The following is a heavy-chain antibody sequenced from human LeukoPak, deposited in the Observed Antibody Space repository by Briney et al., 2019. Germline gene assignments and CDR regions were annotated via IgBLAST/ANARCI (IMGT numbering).Heavy chain of an antibody. D-gene: IGHD2-21*01. J-gene: IGHJ4*02. CDR2: ISYDGRDK. V-gene: IGHV3-30*03. CDR1: GFTFASYA. CDR3: VRDLYSRSPYFDV. Sequence: GGSLRLSCAASGFTFASYAMYWVRRAPGRGLEWVASISYDGRDKYYVDSVKGRFFISKDSSMSTLYLDMNSLRPEDTALYYCVRDLYSRSPYFDVWGQGTLVTVSS.